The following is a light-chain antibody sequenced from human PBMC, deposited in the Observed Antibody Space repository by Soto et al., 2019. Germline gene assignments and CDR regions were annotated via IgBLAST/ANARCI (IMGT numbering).Light chain of an antibody. CDR1: QSISSW. CDR2: DAS. J-gene: IGKJ5*01. V-gene: IGKV1-5*01. Sequence: IQMTQSPSTLSASLGDRVTITFRASQSISSWLAWYQQKPGKAPKLLIYDASSLESGVPSRFSGSRSGTDFTLTISSLQPEDFATYYCQQANSFPLTFGQGTRLEIK. CDR3: QQANSFPLT.